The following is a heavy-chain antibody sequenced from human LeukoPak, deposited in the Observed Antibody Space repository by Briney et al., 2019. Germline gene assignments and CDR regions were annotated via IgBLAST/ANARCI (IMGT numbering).Heavy chain of an antibody. CDR1: GFTFDDYA. V-gene: IGHV3-9*01. Sequence: PGGSLRLSCAASGFTFDDYAMHWVRQAPGKGLEWVSGISWNSGSIGYADSVKGRFTISRDNAKNSLYLQMNSLRAEDTALYYCAKEGRRSGWYYYYYYGMDVWGQGTTVTVSS. J-gene: IGHJ6*02. D-gene: IGHD6-19*01. CDR3: AKEGRRSGWYYYYYYGMDV. CDR2: ISWNSGSI.